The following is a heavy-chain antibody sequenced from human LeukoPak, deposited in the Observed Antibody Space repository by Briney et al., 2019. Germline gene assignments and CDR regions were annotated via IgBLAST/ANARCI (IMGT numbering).Heavy chain of an antibody. J-gene: IGHJ3*02. D-gene: IGHD3-10*01. CDR1: GYTFTGHY. CDR3: ARYALYASGGAGGFDI. V-gene: IGHV1-2*02. CDR2: NNPNSGGA. Sequence: ASVKVSCKASGYTFTGHYMHWVRQAPGQGPEWMGCNNPNSGGASFAPKFQGRVTMTRDTSMSTAYMELSRLRSDDTAVYHCARYALYASGGAGGFDIWGQGTMVTVSS.